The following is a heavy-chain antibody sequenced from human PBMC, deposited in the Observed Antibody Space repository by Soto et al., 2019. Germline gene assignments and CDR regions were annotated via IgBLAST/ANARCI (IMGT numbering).Heavy chain of an antibody. V-gene: IGHV4-4*02. J-gene: IGHJ4*02. Sequence: QVQLQESGPGLVKPSGTLSLTCAVSGGSISSSNWWSWVRQPPGKGLEWLGEIYHSGSTNYNPSLESRVKRSVDKFKNQFSLKLSSVTAADTAVYYCARTIYGSGSDYNFDYWGQGTLVTVSS. CDR2: IYHSGST. CDR3: ARTIYGSGSDYNFDY. D-gene: IGHD3-10*01. CDR1: GGSISSSNW.